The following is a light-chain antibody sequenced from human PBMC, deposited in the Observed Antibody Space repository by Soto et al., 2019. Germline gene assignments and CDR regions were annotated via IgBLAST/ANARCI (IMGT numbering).Light chain of an antibody. CDR2: EVS. Sequence: QSVLTQPASVSGSPGQSITISCTGTSSDVGAYNYVSWYQQHPGKAPKLMIYEVSNRPSGVSNRFSGSKSGNTASLTISGLQAEDEADYYCSSYTITTLVVFGGGTKVTVL. CDR3: SSYTITTLVV. J-gene: IGLJ2*01. V-gene: IGLV2-14*01. CDR1: SSDVGAYNY.